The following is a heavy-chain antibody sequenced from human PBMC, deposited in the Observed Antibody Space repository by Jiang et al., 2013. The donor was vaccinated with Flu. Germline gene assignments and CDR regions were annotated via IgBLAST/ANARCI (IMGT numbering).Heavy chain of an antibody. V-gene: IGHV1-46*01. CDR3: ARDPSSSGSSEGGSYYFDL. J-gene: IGHJ4*02. D-gene: IGHD6-19*01. CDR2: INPSGGST. Sequence: VQLVESGAEVKKPGASVKVSCKASGYTFTSYYMHWVRQAPGQGLEWMGIINPSGGSTSYAQKFQGRVTMTRDTSTSTVYMELSSLRSEDTAVYYCARDPSSSGSSEGGSYYFDLLGPGNPGHRLL. CDR1: GYTFTSYY.